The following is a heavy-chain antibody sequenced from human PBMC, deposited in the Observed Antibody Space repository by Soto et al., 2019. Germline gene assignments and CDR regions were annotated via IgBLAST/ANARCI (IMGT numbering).Heavy chain of an antibody. Sequence: GPGVKKPGASVKVSCKTSGYTFTSYGISWVRQAPGQGLEWMGWISTYKGNTNYAQKFQGRVTMTTDTSTSTAYMELRSLTSDDTAVYYCATRSPAFDYWGQGTLVTVSS. CDR3: ATRSPAFDY. V-gene: IGHV1-18*01. CDR2: ISTYKGNT. CDR1: GYTFTSYG. J-gene: IGHJ4*02.